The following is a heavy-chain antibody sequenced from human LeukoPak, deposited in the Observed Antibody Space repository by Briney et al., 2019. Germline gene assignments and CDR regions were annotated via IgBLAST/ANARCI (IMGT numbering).Heavy chain of an antibody. J-gene: IGHJ3*02. D-gene: IGHD3-22*01. CDR3: AREKDYYDSSGAVGPFDI. V-gene: IGHV3-33*01. CDR2: IWYDGSNK. Sequence: GGSLRLSCAASGFTFSSYGMHWVRQAPGKGLEWVAVIWYDGSNKYYADSVKGRFTISRDNSKNTLYLQMNSLRAEDTAVYYCAREKDYYDSSGAVGPFDIWGQGTMVTVSS. CDR1: GFTFSSYG.